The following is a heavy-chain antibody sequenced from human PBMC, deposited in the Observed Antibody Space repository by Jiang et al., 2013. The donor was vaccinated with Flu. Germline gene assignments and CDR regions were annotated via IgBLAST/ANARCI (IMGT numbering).Heavy chain of an antibody. CDR3: ATQRDGGSYYEGYDAFDI. D-gene: IGHD1-26*01. J-gene: IGHJ3*02. V-gene: IGHV3-66*01. CDR2: IYSGGST. Sequence: NYMSWVRQAPGKGLEWVSVIYSGGSTYYADSVKGRFTISRDNSKNTLYLQMNSLRAEDTALYYCATQRDGGSYYEGYDAFDIWGQGTMVTVSS. CDR1: NY.